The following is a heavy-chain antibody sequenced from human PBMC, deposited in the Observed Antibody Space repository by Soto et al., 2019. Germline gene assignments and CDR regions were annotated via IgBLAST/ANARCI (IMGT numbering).Heavy chain of an antibody. J-gene: IGHJ6*02. D-gene: IGHD2-15*01. CDR1: GVAISRGAYY. CDR3: ASGYCSGGSCYSDYYYYYGMDG. CDR2: ICYSGSI. V-gene: IGHV4-31*03. Sequence: TLSLTCTVSGVAISRGAYYLSWIRLHPGQSLEWIGYICYSGSIYYNPSLKSRVTISVDTSKNQFSLKLSSVTAADAAVYYCASGYCSGGSCYSDYYYYYGMDGWGQGTTVTVSS.